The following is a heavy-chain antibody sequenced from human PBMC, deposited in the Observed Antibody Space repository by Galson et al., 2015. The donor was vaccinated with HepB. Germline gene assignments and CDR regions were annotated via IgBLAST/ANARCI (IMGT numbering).Heavy chain of an antibody. V-gene: IGHV1-24*01. J-gene: IGHJ5*02. CDR3: ATGLNGDWFDP. CDR2: FIPEAGET. Sequence: SVKVSCKVSGYTLTELSMHWVRQAPGKGLDGLGVFIPEAGETIYAQKFQGRVTMTEGTSTDTAYMELSSLRSEDTAVYYCATGLNGDWFDPWGQGTLVTVSS. CDR1: GYTLTELS. D-gene: IGHD7-27*01.